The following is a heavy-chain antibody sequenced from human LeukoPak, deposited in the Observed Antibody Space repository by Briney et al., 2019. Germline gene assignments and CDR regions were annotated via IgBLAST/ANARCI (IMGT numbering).Heavy chain of an antibody. CDR2: IRYDGSNK. CDR3: AKDRIVVVIDQYYFDY. V-gene: IGHV3-30*02. CDR1: GFTFSRYG. D-gene: IGHD2-21*01. Sequence: PGGSLRLSCAASGFTFSRYGMHWVRQAPGKWLEWVAFIRYDGSNKYYADSVKGRFTISRDNSKNTLYLQMNSLRAEDTAVYYCAKDRIVVVIDQYYFDYWGQGTLVTVSS. J-gene: IGHJ4*02.